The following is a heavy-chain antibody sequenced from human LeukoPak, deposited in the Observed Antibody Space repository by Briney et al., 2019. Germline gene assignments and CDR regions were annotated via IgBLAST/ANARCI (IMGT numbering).Heavy chain of an antibody. D-gene: IGHD6-13*01. CDR3: ARLGALMSSSWPTRFDP. Sequence: GESLKISCKGSGYSFTSYWIGWVRQMPGKGLEWMGIIYPGDSDTRYSPSFQGQVTISADKSVSTAYLQWSSLKAPDTAMYYCARLGALMSSSWPTRFDPWGQGTLVTVSS. CDR1: GYSFTSYW. CDR2: IYPGDSDT. J-gene: IGHJ5*02. V-gene: IGHV5-51*01.